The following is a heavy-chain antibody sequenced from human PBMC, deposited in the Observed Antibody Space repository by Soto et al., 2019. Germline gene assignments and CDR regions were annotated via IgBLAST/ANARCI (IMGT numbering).Heavy chain of an antibody. J-gene: IGHJ6*02. V-gene: IGHV3-43*01. CDR3: AKDRAAVTGAYYYYAMDV. CDR2: ISWDGGKT. D-gene: IGHD6-19*01. Sequence: EVQLVESGEVVVQPGGSLRLSCAASGFTFDDYTMHWVREAPGKSLEWVSLISWDGGKTYYADSVKGRFTISRDNSKNSLHLQMNSLTTEDSASYYCAKDRAAVTGAYYYYAMDVWGQGTTVTVSS. CDR1: GFTFDDYT.